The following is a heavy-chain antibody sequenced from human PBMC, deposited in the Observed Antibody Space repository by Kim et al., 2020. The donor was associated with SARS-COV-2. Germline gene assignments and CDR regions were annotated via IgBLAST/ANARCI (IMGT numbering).Heavy chain of an antibody. CDR3: ASDLKREWLLFLGIPSYGMDV. CDR1: GYTFTGYY. V-gene: IGHV1-2*02. CDR2: INPNSGGT. Sequence: ASVKVSCKASGYTFTGYYMHWVRQAPGQGLEWMGWINPNSGGTNYAQKFQGRVTMTRDTSISTAYMELSRLRSDDTAVYYCASDLKREWLLFLGIPSYGMDVRGQGTTVTVSS. J-gene: IGHJ6*02. D-gene: IGHD3-3*01.